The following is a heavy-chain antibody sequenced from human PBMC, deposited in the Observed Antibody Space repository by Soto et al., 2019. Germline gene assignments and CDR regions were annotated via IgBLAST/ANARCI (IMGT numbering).Heavy chain of an antibody. CDR1: GYTFTSYG. Sequence: QVQLVQSGAEVKKPGASVKVSCKASGYTFTSYGISWVRQAPGQGLEWMGWISAYNVNTNYAQKLQGRVTMTTDTSTSTAYMELRSLRSDDTAVYYCARGRYCISTSCSTTVSDYYYYYGMDVWGQGTKVTVSS. V-gene: IGHV1-18*01. J-gene: IGHJ6*02. D-gene: IGHD2-2*01. CDR3: ARGRYCISTSCSTTVSDYYYYYGMDV. CDR2: ISAYNVNT.